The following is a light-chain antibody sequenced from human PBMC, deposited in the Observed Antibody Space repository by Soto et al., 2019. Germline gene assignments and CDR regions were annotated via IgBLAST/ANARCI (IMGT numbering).Light chain of an antibody. J-gene: IGKJ2*01. V-gene: IGKV1-5*01. CDR1: QSISTW. CDR2: DAT. Sequence: DIQMTQSPSTLSASVGDRVTITCRSSQSISTWLAWYQQKPGKAPKVLIYDATRLQTGVPSRFSGSGSGTEFTLTVSSLQPDDFATYYCQQYNSYAMYTCGQGTKLEIK. CDR3: QQYNSYAMYT.